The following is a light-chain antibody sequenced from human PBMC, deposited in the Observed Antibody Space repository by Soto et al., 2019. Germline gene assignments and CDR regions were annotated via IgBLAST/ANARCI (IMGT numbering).Light chain of an antibody. V-gene: IGLV1-40*01. CDR1: SSNIGAGYD. CDR2: DNS. J-gene: IGLJ7*01. Sequence: QSVLTQPPSVSGAPGQRVTISCTGSSSNIGAGYDVHWYQQLPGTAPKLLIYDNSNRPSGVPDRFSGSKSGTSASLAITGLQAEDEADYYCQSYDSSLSGAVFGGATQLTVL. CDR3: QSYDSSLSGAV.